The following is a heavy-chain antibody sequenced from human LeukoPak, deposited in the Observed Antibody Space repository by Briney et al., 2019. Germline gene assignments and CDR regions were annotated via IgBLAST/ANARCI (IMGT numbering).Heavy chain of an antibody. CDR2: IYTSGST. CDR1: GGSISSGSYY. D-gene: IGHD3-10*01. CDR3: ARDHMNYYGSGRGFDP. J-gene: IGHJ5*02. V-gene: IGHV4-61*02. Sequence: PSETLSLTCTVSGGSISSGSYYWSWIRQPAGKGLEWIGRIYTSGSTNYNPSLKSRVTISVDTSKNQFSLKLSSVTAADTAVYYCARDHMNYYGSGRGFDPWGQGTLVTVSS.